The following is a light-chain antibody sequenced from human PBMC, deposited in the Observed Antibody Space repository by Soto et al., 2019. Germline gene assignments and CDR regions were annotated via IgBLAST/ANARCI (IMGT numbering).Light chain of an antibody. CDR3: QSYDSSLTGSV. CDR2: ANV. Sequence: QSVLAQPPSVSGAPGQRVIISCTRSTSNIGAGYEVHWYQQLPGTAPKLLIYANVNRPSGVPDRFSGSKSGTSASLAITGLQAEDEADYYWQSYDSSLTGSVFGGGTKLTVL. CDR1: TSNIGAGYE. J-gene: IGLJ2*01. V-gene: IGLV1-40*01.